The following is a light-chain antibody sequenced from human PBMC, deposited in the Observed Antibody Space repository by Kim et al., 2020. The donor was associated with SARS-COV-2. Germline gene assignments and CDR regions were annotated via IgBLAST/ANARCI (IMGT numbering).Light chain of an antibody. CDR1: QSVASNH. Sequence: EIVLTQSPGTLSLSPGERATLSCRASQSVASNHLAWFQQKPGQTPRLLIYGTSSRATGIADRFSAGGSGTDFTLSIRRLEPEDFAIYYWQQNDCPKYTVGQGTK. CDR3: QQNDCPKYT. J-gene: IGKJ2*01. V-gene: IGKV3-20*01. CDR2: GTS.